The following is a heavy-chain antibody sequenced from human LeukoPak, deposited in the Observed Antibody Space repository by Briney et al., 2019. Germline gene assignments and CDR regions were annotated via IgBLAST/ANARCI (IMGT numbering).Heavy chain of an antibody. Sequence: SETLSLTCTVSGGSISSYYWSWIRQPPGKGLEWIGYIYYSGSTNYNPSLKSRVTISVDTSKNQFSLKLSSVTAADTAVYYCARSGYCYDSLDYWGQGTLVTVSS. CDR3: ARSGYCYDSLDY. V-gene: IGHV4-59*08. CDR2: IYYSGST. CDR1: GGSISSYY. J-gene: IGHJ4*02. D-gene: IGHD3-22*01.